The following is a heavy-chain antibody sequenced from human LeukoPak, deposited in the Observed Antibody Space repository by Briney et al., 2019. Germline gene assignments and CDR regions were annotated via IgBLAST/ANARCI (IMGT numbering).Heavy chain of an antibody. D-gene: IGHD1-1*01. Sequence: ASVKVSCKASGYNFNSYYIHWVRQAPGQGLTWRGWINPDNGKTKYAPRFQGGVTMTWDTSINTAYVDLSGLRSDDTAVYYCARNEPAVSVVDAFDDWGQGTVVTVSS. J-gene: IGHJ3*01. V-gene: IGHV1-2*02. CDR2: INPDNGKT. CDR1: GYNFNSYY. CDR3: ARNEPAVSVVDAFDD.